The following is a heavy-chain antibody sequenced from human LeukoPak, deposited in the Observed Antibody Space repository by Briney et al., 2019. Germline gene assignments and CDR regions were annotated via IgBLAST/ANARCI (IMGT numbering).Heavy chain of an antibody. CDR2: IYYSKNT. CDR3: VSPRGFSYGYFDY. J-gene: IGHJ4*02. V-gene: IGHV4-39*01. D-gene: IGHD5-18*01. CDR1: GGSISSSSAY. Sequence: SETLSLTCTASGGSISSSSAYWGWIRQPPGKGLEWIGSIYYSKNTYYNPSLKSRVTISADTSKNQFSLTLGSVSATDTAVYYCVSPRGFSYGYFDYWGQGTLVTVSS.